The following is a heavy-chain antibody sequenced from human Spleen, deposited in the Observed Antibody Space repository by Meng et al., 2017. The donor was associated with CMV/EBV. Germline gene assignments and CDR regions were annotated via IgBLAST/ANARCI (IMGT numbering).Heavy chain of an antibody. J-gene: IGHJ5*02. CDR1: GITFSSYA. V-gene: IGHV3-23*01. Sequence: GESLKISCAASGITFSSYAMSWVRQAPGKGLEWVSTISGSGGSTYYADSVKGRFTISRDNSKNTLYLQMNSLRAEDTALYYCARDDYGSKFDPWAQGTLVTVSS. D-gene: IGHD4/OR15-4a*01. CDR2: ISGSGGST. CDR3: ARDDYGSKFDP.